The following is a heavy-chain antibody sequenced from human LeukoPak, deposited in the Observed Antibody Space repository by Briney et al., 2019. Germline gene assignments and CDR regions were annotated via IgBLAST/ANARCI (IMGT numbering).Heavy chain of an antibody. Sequence: PGGSLRLSCVAPGLTLSNYWMSWVRQAPGKGLEWVATIKPDGSEKYYVDSVKGRFTISRDNAKRSLFLQMDSLRAEDTAVYYCAKSFYNPSGSYNYYYYYMDVWGKGTTVTVSS. CDR1: GLTLSNYW. D-gene: IGHD1-26*01. V-gene: IGHV3-7*01. CDR2: IKPDGSEK. CDR3: AKSFYNPSGSYNYYYYYMDV. J-gene: IGHJ6*03.